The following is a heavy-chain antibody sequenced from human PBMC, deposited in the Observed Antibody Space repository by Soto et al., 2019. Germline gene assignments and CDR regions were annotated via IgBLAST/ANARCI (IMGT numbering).Heavy chain of an antibody. CDR2: IYPGDSDT. J-gene: IGHJ6*02. D-gene: IGHD4-17*01. V-gene: IGHV5-51*01. CDR1: GYRFTSYW. Sequence: LGESLKISCKGSGYRFTSYWIGWVRQMPGKGLEWMGMIYPGDSDTRYSPSFQGQVSFSVDKSITTAYLQWSSLKASDTAMYYCARQDYGGNSFYYYYYGMDVWGQGTTVTVSS. CDR3: ARQDYGGNSFYYYYYGMDV.